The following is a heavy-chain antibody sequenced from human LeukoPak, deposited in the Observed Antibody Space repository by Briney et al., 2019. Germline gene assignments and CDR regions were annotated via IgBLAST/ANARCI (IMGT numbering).Heavy chain of an antibody. CDR2: MNPNSGNT. J-gene: IGHJ4*02. CDR1: GYTFTSYD. D-gene: IGHD4-17*01. CDR3: AGALDYGDYYFDY. V-gene: IGHV1-8*01. Sequence: GASVKVSCKASGYTFTSYDINWVRQATGQGLEWMGWMNPNSGNTGYAQKFQGRVTMTRNTSISTAYMELSSLRSEDTAVYYCAGALDYGDYYFDYWGQGTLVTVSS.